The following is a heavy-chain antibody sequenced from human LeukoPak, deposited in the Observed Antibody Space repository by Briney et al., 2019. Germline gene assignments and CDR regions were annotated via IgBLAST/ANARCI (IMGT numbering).Heavy chain of an antibody. CDR3: AIDYYDSSGHGDY. J-gene: IGHJ4*02. CDR1: GGSISSGSYY. D-gene: IGHD3-22*01. V-gene: IGHV4-61*02. Sequence: SETLSLTCTVSGGSISSGSYYWSWIRQPAGKGLEWIGRIYTSGSTNYNPSLKSRVTISVDTSKNQFSLKLSSVTAADTAVYYCAIDYYDSSGHGDYWGQGTLVTASS. CDR2: IYTSGST.